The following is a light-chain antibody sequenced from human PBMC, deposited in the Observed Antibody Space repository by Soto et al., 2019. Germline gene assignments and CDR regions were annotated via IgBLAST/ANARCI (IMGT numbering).Light chain of an antibody. J-gene: IGLJ2*01. Sequence: QSVLTQPPSASGSPGQSVTISCTGISSDTGGYDYVSWYQQHPGKAPKFLIYEVSKRPSGVPDRFSGSKSGNTASLTVSGLQPEDEADYYCSSYAGSNTLIFGGGTKLTVL. CDR2: EVS. CDR3: SSYAGSNTLI. CDR1: SSDTGGYDY. V-gene: IGLV2-8*01.